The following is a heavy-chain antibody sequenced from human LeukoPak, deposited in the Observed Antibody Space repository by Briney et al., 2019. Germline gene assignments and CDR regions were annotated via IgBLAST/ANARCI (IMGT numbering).Heavy chain of an antibody. J-gene: IGHJ6*03. CDR1: GGSISSSSYY. V-gene: IGHV4-39*07. CDR2: IYYSGST. CDR3: ARGVSGWAYYYYYYMDV. D-gene: IGHD6-19*01. Sequence: SETLSLTCTVSGGSISSSSYYWGWIRQPPGKGLEWIGSIYYSGSTYYNPSLKSRVTISVDTSKNQFSLKLSSVTAADTAVYYCARGVSGWAYYYYYYMDVWGKGTTVTVSS.